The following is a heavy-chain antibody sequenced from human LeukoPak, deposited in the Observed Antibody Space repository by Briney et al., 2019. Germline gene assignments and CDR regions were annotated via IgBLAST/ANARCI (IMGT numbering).Heavy chain of an antibody. J-gene: IGHJ4*02. CDR3: AREGYYGSGSPPSLYFDY. V-gene: IGHV3-30-3*01. CDR2: TSSDLNVK. Sequence: GGSLRLSCAASGFTFRNYVIDWVRQAPGKGLEWVAVTSSDLNVKLYANSVKGRFTISRDNSRSTLYLQMNSLRPEDTAIYYCAREGYYGSGSPPSLYFDYWGQGTLVTVSS. D-gene: IGHD3-10*01. CDR1: GFTFRNYV.